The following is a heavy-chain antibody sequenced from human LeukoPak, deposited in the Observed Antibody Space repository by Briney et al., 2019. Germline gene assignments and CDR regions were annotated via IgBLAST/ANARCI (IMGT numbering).Heavy chain of an antibody. D-gene: IGHD3-3*01. V-gene: IGHV1-2*06. CDR1: GYTFTGYY. CDR3: ARADGRLRFLEWSYYFDY. J-gene: IGHJ4*02. CDR2: INPNSGGT. Sequence: ASVKVSCKASGYTFTGYYMHWVRQAPGQGLEWMGRINPNSGGTNYAQKFQGRVTMTRDTSTSTVYMELSSLRSEDTAVYYCARADGRLRFLEWSYYFDYWGQGTLVTVSS.